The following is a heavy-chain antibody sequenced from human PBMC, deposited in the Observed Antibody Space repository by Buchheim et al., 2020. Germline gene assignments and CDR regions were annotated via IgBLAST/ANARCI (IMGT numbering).Heavy chain of an antibody. D-gene: IGHD6-13*01. J-gene: IGHJ4*02. CDR2: IRNKANNYAT. Sequence: EVQLVESGGGLVQPGGSLKLSCAASGFDFSGSAIHWVRQASGKGLEWLGRIRNKANNYATRYTESVKGRFTISRDDSKKTAYLEMNSLKTEDTALYYCTGGPAAGNDYWGQGTL. CDR3: TGGPAAGNDY. CDR1: GFDFSGSA. V-gene: IGHV3-73*01.